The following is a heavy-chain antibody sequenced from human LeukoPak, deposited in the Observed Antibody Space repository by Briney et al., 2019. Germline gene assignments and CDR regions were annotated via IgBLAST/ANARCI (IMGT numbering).Heavy chain of an antibody. Sequence: GGSLRLSCAASGFTFSSYWMSWVRQAPGKGLEWVSVIYSGGSTYYADSVKGRFTISRDNSKNTLYLQMNSLRAEDTAVYYCARAPYNDSSGYLDYWGQGTLVTVSS. CDR1: GFTFSSYW. CDR3: ARAPYNDSSGYLDY. V-gene: IGHV3-53*01. J-gene: IGHJ4*02. CDR2: IYSGGST. D-gene: IGHD3-22*01.